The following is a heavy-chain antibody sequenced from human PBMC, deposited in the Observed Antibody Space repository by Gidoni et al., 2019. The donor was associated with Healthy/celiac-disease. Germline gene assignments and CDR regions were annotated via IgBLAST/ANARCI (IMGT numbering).Heavy chain of an antibody. CDR1: GFTFSSYS. V-gene: IGHV3-21*01. J-gene: IGHJ6*02. Sequence: EVQLVESGGGLVKPGGSMRLSCAASGFTFSSYSMNWVRQAPGKGLEWVSSISSSGSTIYYADSVKGRFTISRDNAKNSLYLQMNSLRAEDTAVYYCARDGSSSEFSHYYYGMDVWGQGTTVTVSS. CDR2: ISSSGSTI. CDR3: ARDGSSSEFSHYYYGMDV. D-gene: IGHD6-6*01.